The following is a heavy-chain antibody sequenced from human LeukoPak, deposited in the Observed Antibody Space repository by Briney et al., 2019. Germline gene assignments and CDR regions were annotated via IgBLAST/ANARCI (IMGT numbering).Heavy chain of an antibody. CDR3: ARDSSGWYGGGYFDL. V-gene: IGHV4-59*01. Sequence: SETLSLTCTVSGGSLSRNYSSWTRQHPRKRMGRIGYIYYSGSTNYNPPLKSRVTISVYTSKNQFSLKLSSVTAADTAVYYCARDSSGWYGGGYFDLWGRGTLVTVSS. CDR2: IYYSGST. CDR1: GGSLSRNY. J-gene: IGHJ2*01. D-gene: IGHD3-16*01.